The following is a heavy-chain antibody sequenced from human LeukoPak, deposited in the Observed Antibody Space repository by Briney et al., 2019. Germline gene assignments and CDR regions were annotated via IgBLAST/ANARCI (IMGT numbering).Heavy chain of an antibody. CDR2: MNPDSGNT. J-gene: IGHJ5*02. V-gene: IGHV1-8*01. Sequence: GASVKVYCKASGYTFTIYDINWGRQAAGQGLEWMGWMNPDSGNTDFAQKFQGRVTMTRNTSISTAYMELSSLTSEDTAVYYCAVHLPGDYLDPWGQGTLVTVSS. D-gene: IGHD4-17*01. CDR3: AVHLPGDYLDP. CDR1: GYTFTIYD.